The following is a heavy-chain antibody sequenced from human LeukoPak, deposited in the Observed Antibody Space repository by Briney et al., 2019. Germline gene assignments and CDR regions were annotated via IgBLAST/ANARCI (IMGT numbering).Heavy chain of an antibody. CDR3: AGGASTTSAV. D-gene: IGHD1-26*01. J-gene: IGHJ3*01. CDR2: INGDGSAT. CDR1: GFTFSSYW. Sequence: PGGSLRLSCAASGFTFSSYWMHWVRQVPGKGLVWVSRINGDGSATSYADSVKGRFTTSGDNAKKTLYLQMNSLRAEDTAVYYCAGGASTTSAVWGQGTMVTVSS. V-gene: IGHV3-74*01.